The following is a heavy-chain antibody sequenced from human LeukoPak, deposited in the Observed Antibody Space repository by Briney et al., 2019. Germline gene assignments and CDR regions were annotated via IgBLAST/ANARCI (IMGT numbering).Heavy chain of an antibody. J-gene: IGHJ4*02. V-gene: IGHV3-48*03. CDR2: ISSSGGTM. CDR1: GFTFSSYA. CDR3: ARVGSLVHYFDY. Sequence: GGSLRLSCTASGFTFSSYAMTWVRQAPGKGPEWVSYISSSGGTMYYADSVKGRLTISRDNAKNSLYLQMNSLRAEDTAVYYCARVGSLVHYFDYWGQGTLVTVSS. D-gene: IGHD2-8*02.